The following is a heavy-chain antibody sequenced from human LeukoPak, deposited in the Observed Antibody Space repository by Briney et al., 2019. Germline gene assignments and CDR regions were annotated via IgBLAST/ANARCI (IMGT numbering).Heavy chain of an antibody. CDR2: FHYSGST. V-gene: IGHV4-59*08. CDR3: AVLYYYDSSGYFDY. D-gene: IGHD3-22*01. J-gene: IGHJ4*02. CDR1: GGSISSYY. Sequence: SETLSLTCTVSGGSISSYYWNWIRQPPGEGLEWIGYFHYSGSTNYNPSLKSRVTISVDTSKNQFSLKLSSVTAADTAVYYCAVLYYYDSSGYFDYWGQGTLVTVSS.